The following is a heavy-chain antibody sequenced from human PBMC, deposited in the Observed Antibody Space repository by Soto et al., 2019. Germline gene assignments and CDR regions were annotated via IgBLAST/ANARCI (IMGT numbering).Heavy chain of an antibody. J-gene: IGHJ6*02. CDR2: INHSGST. V-gene: IGHV4-34*01. Sequence: SVTMYLTCAVNGVSFGGHYWTWIYPPPGTGLEWIGEINHSGSTNYNPSLKSRVTISVDTSKNQFSLKLSSVTAADTAVYYCAREGVGARGYYYYGMDVWGQGTTVT. CDR3: AREGVGARGYYYYGMDV. D-gene: IGHD1-26*01. CDR1: GVSFGGHY.